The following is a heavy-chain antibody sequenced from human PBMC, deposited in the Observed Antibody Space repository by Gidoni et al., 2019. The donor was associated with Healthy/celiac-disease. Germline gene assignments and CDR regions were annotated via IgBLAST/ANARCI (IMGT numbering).Heavy chain of an antibody. Sequence: QVQLQQWGAGLLKPSETLSLTCAVYGGSFSGYYWSWIRQPPGKGLEWIGEINHSGSTNYNPSLKSRVTISVDTSKNQFSLKLSSVTAADTAVYYCARGFIVGANYGMDVWGQGTTVTVSS. CDR1: GGSFSGYY. J-gene: IGHJ6*02. CDR3: ARGFIVGANYGMDV. V-gene: IGHV4-34*01. D-gene: IGHD1-26*01. CDR2: INHSGST.